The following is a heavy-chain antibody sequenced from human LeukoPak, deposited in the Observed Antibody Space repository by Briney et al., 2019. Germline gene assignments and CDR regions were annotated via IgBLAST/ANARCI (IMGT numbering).Heavy chain of an antibody. D-gene: IGHD6-6*01. V-gene: IGHV3-7*01. CDR3: VSLGYSSSSVRY. Sequence: GGSLRLSCAASGFTFSSYWMSWVRQAPGKGLEWVANIKQDGSEKYYVDSVKGRFTISRDNAKNSLYLQMNSLRAEDTAVYFCVSLGYSSSSVRYWGQGTLVTVSS. CDR1: GFTFSSYW. J-gene: IGHJ4*02. CDR2: IKQDGSEK.